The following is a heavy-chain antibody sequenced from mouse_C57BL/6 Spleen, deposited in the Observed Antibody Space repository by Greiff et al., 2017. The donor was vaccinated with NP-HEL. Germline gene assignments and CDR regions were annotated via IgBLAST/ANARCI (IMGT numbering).Heavy chain of an antibody. Sequence: EVQLQQSGGDLVKPGGSLKLSCAASGFTFSSYGMSWVRQTPDKRLEWVATISSGGSYTYYPDSVKGRFTISRDNAKNTLYLQMSSLKSEDTAMYYCARYGSNYFDYWGQGTTLTVSS. CDR1: GFTFSSYG. CDR3: ARYGSNYFDY. J-gene: IGHJ2*01. V-gene: IGHV5-6*01. D-gene: IGHD1-1*01. CDR2: ISSGGSYT.